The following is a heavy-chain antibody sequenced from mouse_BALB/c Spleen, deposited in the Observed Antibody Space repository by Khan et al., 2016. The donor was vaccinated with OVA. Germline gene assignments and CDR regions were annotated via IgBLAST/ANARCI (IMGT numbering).Heavy chain of an antibody. CDR2: IWNDGTT. J-gene: IGHJ4*01. Sequence: QVQLKQSGPGLAAPSQSLSITCTISGFSLTNYGIHWVRQPPGKGLEWLVVIWNDGTTTYNSALKSRLTITKDNSQSQVFLKMNSRQTDSTAIYVCARQPYYHYNIMDYWGQGTSVTVSS. CDR1: GFSLTNYG. D-gene: IGHD2-10*01. V-gene: IGHV2-6-1*01. CDR3: ARQPYYHYNIMDY.